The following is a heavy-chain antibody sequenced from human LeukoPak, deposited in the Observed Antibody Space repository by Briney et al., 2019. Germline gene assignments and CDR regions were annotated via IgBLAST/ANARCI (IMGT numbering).Heavy chain of an antibody. Sequence: TSQTLSLTCAVSGGSISSGGYSWSWIRQPPGKGLEWIGYIYHSGSTYYNPSLKGRVTISVDRSKNQFSLKLSSVTAADTAVYYCARTPRGSGYSGLITYYFDYWGQGTLVTVSS. J-gene: IGHJ4*02. CDR2: IYHSGST. CDR1: GGSISSGGYS. CDR3: ARTPRGSGYSGLITYYFDY. V-gene: IGHV4-30-2*01. D-gene: IGHD5-12*01.